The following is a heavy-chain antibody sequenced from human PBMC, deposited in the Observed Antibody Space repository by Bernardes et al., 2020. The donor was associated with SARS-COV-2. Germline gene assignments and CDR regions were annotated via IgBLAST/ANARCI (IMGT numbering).Heavy chain of an antibody. CDR1: STYY. CDR2: SRGKGDSYTT. CDR3: ARDQWRPNYYYGLDV. Sequence: STYYRGLILPAPGKGLGWVGRSRGKGDSYTTEYAASVQGRFTISRDDYKNSVYLQMNSLKIEETAVYYCARDQWRPNYYYGLDVWGHGTKVTVS. J-gene: IGHJ6*02. V-gene: IGHV3-72*01. D-gene: IGHD6-19*01.